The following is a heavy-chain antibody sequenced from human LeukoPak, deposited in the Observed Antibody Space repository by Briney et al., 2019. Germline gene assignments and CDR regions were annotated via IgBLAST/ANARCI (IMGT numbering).Heavy chain of an antibody. CDR2: IYYSGST. J-gene: IGHJ4*02. CDR3: ARPYNPVWRGGLAY. CDR1: GGSISSSSYY. Sequence: PSETLSLTCTVSGGSISSSSYYWGWIRQPPGKGLEWIGSIYYSGSTYYNPSLQSRVTISLDTSKDQFSLKLSSVTAADTAMYYCARPYNPVWRGGLAYWGPGTLVTVSS. D-gene: IGHD1-14*01. V-gene: IGHV4-39*07.